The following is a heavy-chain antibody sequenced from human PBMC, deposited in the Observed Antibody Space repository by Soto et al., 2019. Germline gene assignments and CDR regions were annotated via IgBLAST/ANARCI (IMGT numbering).Heavy chain of an antibody. Sequence: QVPLVQSGAEVKKPGSSVKVSCRASGGTFNSYTFSWVRQAPGQGLEWMGRIIPVLSMSTYAQKFQGRVSLIADKSTNTAYMGLYSLRSDDTAVYYCARSYGSGSRPFDYWGQGTLVTVSS. D-gene: IGHD3-10*01. CDR3: ARSYGSGSRPFDY. CDR2: IIPVLSMS. J-gene: IGHJ4*02. V-gene: IGHV1-69*02. CDR1: GGTFNSYT.